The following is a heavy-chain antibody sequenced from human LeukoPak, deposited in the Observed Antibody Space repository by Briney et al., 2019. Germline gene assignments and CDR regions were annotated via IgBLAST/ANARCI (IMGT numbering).Heavy chain of an antibody. Sequence: SETLSLTCAVYGGSFSGYYWSWIRQPPGKGLEWIGGINHSGSTNYNPSLKSRVTISVDTSKNQFSLKLSSVTAADTAVYYCATERSTSPFDIWGQGTMVTVSS. D-gene: IGHD2-2*01. CDR2: INHSGST. J-gene: IGHJ3*02. CDR1: GGSFSGYY. CDR3: ATERSTSPFDI. V-gene: IGHV4-34*01.